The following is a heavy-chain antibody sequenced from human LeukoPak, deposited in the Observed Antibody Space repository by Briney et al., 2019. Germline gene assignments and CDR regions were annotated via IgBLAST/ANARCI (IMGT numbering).Heavy chain of an antibody. CDR1: GFTFSSYG. V-gene: IGHV3-33*01. D-gene: IGHD3-22*01. J-gene: IGHJ3*01. CDR3: ARTYYYYGSSGYVDAFDV. Sequence: GRSLRLSCAASGFTFSSYGMHWVRQAPGKGLEWVAVIWYDGSNKYYADSVKGRFTISRDNSKNTLYLQMNSLGAEDTAVYYCARTYYYYGSSGYVDAFDVWGQGTMVTVSS. CDR2: IWYDGSNK.